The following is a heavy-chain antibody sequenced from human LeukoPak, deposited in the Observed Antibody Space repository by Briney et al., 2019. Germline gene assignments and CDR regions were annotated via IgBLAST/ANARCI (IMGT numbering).Heavy chain of an antibody. J-gene: IGHJ6*02. CDR1: GFTFDAYG. CDR2: INWNGGST. V-gene: IGHV3-20*04. Sequence: GGSLRLSCAASGFTFDAYGMSWVRQAPGKGLEWVSGINWNGGSTGYADSVKGRFTISRDNAKNSLYLQMNSLRAEDTAVYYCARDILLWFGEYYGMDVWGQGTTVTVSS. D-gene: IGHD3-10*01. CDR3: ARDILLWFGEYYGMDV.